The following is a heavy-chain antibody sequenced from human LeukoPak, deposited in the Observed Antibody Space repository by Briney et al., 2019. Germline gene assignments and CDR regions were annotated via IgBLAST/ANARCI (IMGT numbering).Heavy chain of an antibody. V-gene: IGHV1-8*01. J-gene: IGHJ5*02. CDR1: GYTFTSYD. D-gene: IGHD3-10*01. Sequence: ASVKVSCKASGYTFTSYDINWVRQATGQGLEWMGWMNPNSGNTGYAQKFQGRVTMTRNTSISTAYMELSSLRSEDTAVYYCARMKGVWFGELRLNWFDPWGQGTLVTVSS. CDR3: ARMKGVWFGELRLNWFDP. CDR2: MNPNSGNT.